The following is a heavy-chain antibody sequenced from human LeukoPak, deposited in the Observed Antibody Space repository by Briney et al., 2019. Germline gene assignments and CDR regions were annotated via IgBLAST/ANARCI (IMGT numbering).Heavy chain of an antibody. V-gene: IGHV1-2*02. CDR1: GYTFTGYY. D-gene: IGHD4-17*01. CDR3: ARDPGDYGDSFLGAFDI. Sequence: GASVKVSCKASGYTFTGYYIHWVRQAPGQGLEWMGWINPNSGGTNYAQKLQGRVTMTRDTSISTAYMELSRLRSDDTAVYYCARDPGDYGDSFLGAFDIWGQGTMVTVSS. J-gene: IGHJ3*02. CDR2: INPNSGGT.